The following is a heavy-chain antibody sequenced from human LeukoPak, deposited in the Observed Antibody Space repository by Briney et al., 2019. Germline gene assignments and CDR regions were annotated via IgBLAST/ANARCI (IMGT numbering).Heavy chain of an antibody. D-gene: IGHD4-17*01. Sequence: GGSLRLSCAASGFTFSSYSMNWVRQAPGKGLEWVSFISSSRSYIYYADSVKGRFTISRDNAKNSLYLQMNSLRAEDTAVYYCARDGDYGDYLFDYWGQGTLVTVSS. CDR3: ARDGDYGDYLFDY. V-gene: IGHV3-21*01. CDR2: ISSSRSYI. J-gene: IGHJ4*02. CDR1: GFTFSSYS.